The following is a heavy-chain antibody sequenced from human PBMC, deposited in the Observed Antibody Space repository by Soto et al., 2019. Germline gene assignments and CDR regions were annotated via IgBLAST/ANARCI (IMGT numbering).Heavy chain of an antibody. D-gene: IGHD2-8*01. CDR2: IYYSGST. CDR3: ARHTNYCTPDY. V-gene: IGHV4-39*01. Sequence: QLQLQESGPGLVKPSETLSLTCTVSGGSISSSSYYWGWIRQPPGKGLEWIGSIYYSGSTYYNPSLKSRVTISVDTSKNQFSLKLSSVTAADTAVYYCARHTNYCTPDYWGQGTLVTVSS. CDR1: GGSISSSSYY. J-gene: IGHJ4*02.